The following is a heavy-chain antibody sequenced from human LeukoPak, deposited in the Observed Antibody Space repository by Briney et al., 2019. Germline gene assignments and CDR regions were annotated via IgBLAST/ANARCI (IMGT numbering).Heavy chain of an antibody. J-gene: IGHJ4*02. CDR1: GFTFSTYA. D-gene: IGHD1-26*01. V-gene: IGHV3-23*01. CDR2: ISGSGGST. Sequence: GGYLRLSCVASGFTFSTYAMSWVRQAPGKGLEWVSAISGSGGSTYYADSVKGRFTISRDNSKNTLYLQMNSLRAEDTAVYYCAKVLGRGSYHFDYWGQGTLVTVSS. CDR3: AKVLGRGSYHFDY.